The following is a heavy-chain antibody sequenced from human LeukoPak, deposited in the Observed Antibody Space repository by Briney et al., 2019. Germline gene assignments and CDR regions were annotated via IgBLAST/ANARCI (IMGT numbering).Heavy chain of an antibody. Sequence: GASVKVSCKASGFTFTDYYIHWVRQAPGQGLEWMGWINLNSGGTNYAQMFQGRVTMTSDTSISTAYMELSRLRSDDTAVYYCARDLRSDADYTDYWGQGTLVTVSS. V-gene: IGHV1-2*02. D-gene: IGHD3-3*01. CDR2: INLNSGGT. CDR3: ARDLRSDADYTDY. J-gene: IGHJ4*02. CDR1: GFTFTDYY.